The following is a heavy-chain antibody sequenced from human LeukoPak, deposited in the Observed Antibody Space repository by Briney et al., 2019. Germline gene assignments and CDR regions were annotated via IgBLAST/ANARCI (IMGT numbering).Heavy chain of an antibody. V-gene: IGHV3-23*01. J-gene: IGHJ4*02. CDR2: ISGSGGVT. CDR3: ANNWNYFPY. D-gene: IGHD1-20*01. Sequence: GGSLRLSCAASGFTFSSYAMSWVRQAPGKGLEWVSAISGSGGVTNYADSVKGRFTISRDNSRNTLHLQMNSLRAEDTAVYYCANNWNYFPYWGQGTLVTVSS. CDR1: GFTFSSYA.